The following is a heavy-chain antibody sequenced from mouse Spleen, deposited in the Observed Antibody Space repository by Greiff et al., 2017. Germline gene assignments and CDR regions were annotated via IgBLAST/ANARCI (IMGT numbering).Heavy chain of an antibody. Sequence: VKLVESGAELAKPGASVKMSCKASGYTFTSYWMHWVKQRPGQGLEWIGYINPSTGYTEYNQKFKDKATLTADKSSSTAYMQLSSLTSEDSAVYYCAPFITTAYYFDYWGQGTTLTVSS. CDR3: APFITTAYYFDY. CDR2: INPSTGYT. D-gene: IGHD1-1*01. J-gene: IGHJ2*01. V-gene: IGHV1-7*01. CDR1: GYTFTSYW.